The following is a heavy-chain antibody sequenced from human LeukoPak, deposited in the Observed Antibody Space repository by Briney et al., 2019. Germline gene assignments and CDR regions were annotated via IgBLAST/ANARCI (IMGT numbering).Heavy chain of an antibody. CDR1: GGSISSYY. D-gene: IGHD1-1*01. J-gene: IGHJ3*02. CDR3: ARDNWNDDAFDI. V-gene: IGHV4-4*07. CDR2: IYTSGST. Sequence: SETLSLTCTVSGGSISSYYWSWIRQPAGKGLEWIGRIYTSGSTNYNPSLKSRVTISVDKSKNQFSLKLSSVTAADTAVYYCARDNWNDDAFDIWGQGTMVTVSS.